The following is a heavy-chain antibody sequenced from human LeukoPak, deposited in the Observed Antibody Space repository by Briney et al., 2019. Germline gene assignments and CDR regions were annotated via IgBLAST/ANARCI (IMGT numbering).Heavy chain of an antibody. D-gene: IGHD2-2*01. Sequence: PGGSLRLSCAASGFTFSSYVMNWVREAPGKGLGWVSVISGGGGSTYYADSVKGRFTISRDNSKNTLFLQMNSLRAEDTAVYYCAKGGYCSSTSCYVGWFDPWCQGTLVTVSS. CDR1: GFTFSSYV. CDR2: ISGGGGST. CDR3: AKGGYCSSTSCYVGWFDP. V-gene: IGHV3-23*01. J-gene: IGHJ5*02.